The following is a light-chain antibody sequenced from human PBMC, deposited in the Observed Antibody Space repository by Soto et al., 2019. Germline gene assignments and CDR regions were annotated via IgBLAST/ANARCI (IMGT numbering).Light chain of an antibody. Sequence: EIVLTQSPATLSLSPGERATLSCRASQSVSSYLDWYQQKPGQAPRLLIYDASNRATGIPARFSGSGSGTDFTLTISSLEPEDLAVYYCQQRSNWPPALTFAGVTKVEIK. CDR2: DAS. CDR3: QQRSNWPPALT. V-gene: IGKV3-11*01. CDR1: QSVSSY. J-gene: IGKJ4*01.